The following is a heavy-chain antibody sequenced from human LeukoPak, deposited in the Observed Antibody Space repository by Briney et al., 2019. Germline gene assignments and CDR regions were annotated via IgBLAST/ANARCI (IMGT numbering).Heavy chain of an antibody. CDR2: ISGSGGTT. V-gene: IGHV3-23*01. J-gene: IGHJ6*02. D-gene: IGHD1-14*01. CDR1: GFTFNNYA. CDR3: AKVSGGGLYYDGMDV. Sequence: GGSPRLSCAASGFTFNNYAMNWVRQAPGKGLEWVSVISGSGGTTYYADSVKGRFTISRDSSKNTLYLQMNSLRAEDTAVYYCAKVSGGGLYYDGMDVWGQGTTVTVSS.